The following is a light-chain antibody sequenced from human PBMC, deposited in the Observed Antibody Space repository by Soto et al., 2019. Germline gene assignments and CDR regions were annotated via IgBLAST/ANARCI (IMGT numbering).Light chain of an antibody. CDR3: QQYNNWPPDRT. CDR2: GAS. V-gene: IGKV3-15*01. Sequence: EIVMTQSPATLSVSPGERATLSCRASQSVSSNLAWYQQKPGQAPRLLIYGASTRATGIPARFSSSGSRSEFTLTISSLQSEDFAIYFCQQYNNWPPDRTFGQGTKVEIK. J-gene: IGKJ1*01. CDR1: QSVSSN.